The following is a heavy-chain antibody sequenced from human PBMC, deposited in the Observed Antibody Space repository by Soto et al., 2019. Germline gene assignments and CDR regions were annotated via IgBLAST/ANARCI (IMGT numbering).Heavy chain of an antibody. CDR1: GYTFTGYY. Sequence: QVQLVQSGAEVKKPGASVKVSCKAYGYTFTGYYMHWVRQAPGQGLEWMGWITPNSGGTNYAQKFQGRVTMTRDTSISTAYMELSRLRSDDTAVYYCARDRTRDYDFWSGSLGHWCQRTLVPASS. CDR3: ARDRTRDYDFWSGSLGH. J-gene: IGHJ4*02. CDR2: ITPNSGGT. D-gene: IGHD3-3*01. V-gene: IGHV1-2*02.